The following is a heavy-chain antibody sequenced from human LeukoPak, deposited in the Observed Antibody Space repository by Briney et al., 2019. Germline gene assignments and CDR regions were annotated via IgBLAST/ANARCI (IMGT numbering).Heavy chain of an antibody. J-gene: IGHJ2*01. CDR2: IYYSGST. V-gene: IGHV4-39*01. CDR3: ARRPYYGDYGYFDL. D-gene: IGHD4-17*01. Sequence: SETLSLTCTVSDGSISSSSYYWGWIRQPPGKGLEWIGSIYYSGSTYYNPSLKSRVTISVDTSKNQFSLKLSSVTAADTAVYYCARRPYYGDYGYFDLWGRGTLVTVSS. CDR1: DGSISSSSYY.